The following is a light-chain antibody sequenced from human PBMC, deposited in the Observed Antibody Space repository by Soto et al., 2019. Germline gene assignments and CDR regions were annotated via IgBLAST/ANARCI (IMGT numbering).Light chain of an antibody. CDR1: QSVSSN. V-gene: IGKV3-15*01. J-gene: IGKJ5*01. CDR2: GAS. Sequence: EIVLAQSPATLSVSPLERAALXGKTIQSVSSNLAWYQQKPGQAPRLLIYGASTRATGIPARFSGSGSGTEFTLTISSLQSEDFAVYYCQQYNNWPLSITFGQGTRLEIK. CDR3: QQYNNWPLSIT.